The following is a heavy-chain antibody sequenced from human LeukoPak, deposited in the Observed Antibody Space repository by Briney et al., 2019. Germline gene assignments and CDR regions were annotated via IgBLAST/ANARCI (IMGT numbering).Heavy chain of an antibody. CDR2: IIPIFGTA. V-gene: IGHV1-69*13. CDR3: ASPLSYSSSSRDYYYYMDV. CDR1: GGTFSSYA. J-gene: IGHJ6*03. Sequence: SVKVSCKASGGTFSSYAISWVRQAPGQGLEWMGGIIPIFGTASYAQKFQGRVTITADESTSTAYMELSSLRSEDTAVYYCASPLSYSSSSRDYYYYMDVWGKGTTVTVSS. D-gene: IGHD6-6*01.